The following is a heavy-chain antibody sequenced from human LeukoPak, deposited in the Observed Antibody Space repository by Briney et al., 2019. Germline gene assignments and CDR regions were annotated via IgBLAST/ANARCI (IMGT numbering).Heavy chain of an antibody. CDR3: ARLRAYYDFWSGYYTGLLDAFDI. CDR2: IYYSGST. V-gene: IGHV4-59*08. CDR1: GGSISSYY. D-gene: IGHD3-3*01. J-gene: IGHJ3*02. Sequence: SETLSLTCTVSGGSISSYYWSWIRQPPGKGLEWIGYIYYSGSTNYNPSLKSRVTISVDTSKNQFSLKLSSVTAADTAVYYCARLRAYYDFWSGYYTGLLDAFDIWGQGTMVTVSS.